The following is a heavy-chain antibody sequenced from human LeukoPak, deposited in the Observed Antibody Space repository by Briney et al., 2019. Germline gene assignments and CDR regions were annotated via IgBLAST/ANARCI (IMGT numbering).Heavy chain of an antibody. Sequence: PGGSLRLSCAASGFTFSSYWMSWVRQAPGKGLEWVANIKQDGSGKNYVDSVKGRFTISRDNAKNSLYLQMNSLRAEDTAVYYCARDTLCSGGSCYIYWGQGTLVTVSS. J-gene: IGHJ4*02. D-gene: IGHD2-15*01. CDR1: GFTFSSYW. CDR3: ARDTLCSGGSCYIY. V-gene: IGHV3-7*01. CDR2: IKQDGSGK.